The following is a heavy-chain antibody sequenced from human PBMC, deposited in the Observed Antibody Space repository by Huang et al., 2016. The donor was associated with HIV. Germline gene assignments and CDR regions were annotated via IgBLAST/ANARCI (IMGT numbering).Heavy chain of an antibody. J-gene: IGHJ3*02. CDR2: ISGSGGST. CDR1: GFTFSSYA. Sequence: EVQLLESGGGLVQPGGSLRLSCGVSGFTFSSYAMSWVRQAPGKGREWVSGISGSGGSTYYADSVKGRFIISGDNSKNTLYLQMDSLRAEDTTVYYCAKDRGRWLQSDAFDIWGQGTMVTVSS. V-gene: IGHV3-23*01. D-gene: IGHD3-16*01. CDR3: AKDRGRWLQSDAFDI.